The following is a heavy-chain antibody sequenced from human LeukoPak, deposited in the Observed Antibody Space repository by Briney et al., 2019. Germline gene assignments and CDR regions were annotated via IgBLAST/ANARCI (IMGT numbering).Heavy chain of an antibody. V-gene: IGHV1-18*01. D-gene: IGHD6-19*01. J-gene: IGHJ6*03. CDR2: ISAYNGNT. Sequence: ASVKVSCKASGYTFTSYGISWVRQAPGQGLEWMGWISAYNGNTNYAQKLQGRVTMTTDTSTSTAYMELRSLSSDDTAVYYCASVLAVAGTDYYYYYMDVWGKGTTVTVSS. CDR3: ASVLAVAGTDYYYYYMDV. CDR1: GYTFTSYG.